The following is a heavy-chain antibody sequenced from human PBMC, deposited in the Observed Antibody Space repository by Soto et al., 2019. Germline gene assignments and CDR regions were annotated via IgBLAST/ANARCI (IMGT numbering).Heavy chain of an antibody. CDR2: MNPNSGNT. V-gene: IGHV1-8*01. Sequence: ASVEVSCKASGLTFASYYIKWVRQATGQGLEWMGWMNPNSGNTGYAQKFQGRVTMTRNTSISTAYMELSSLRSEDTAVYYCARGQHWDDYWGQGTLVTVSS. J-gene: IGHJ4*02. CDR1: GLTFASYY. D-gene: IGHD1-26*01. CDR3: ARGQHWDDY.